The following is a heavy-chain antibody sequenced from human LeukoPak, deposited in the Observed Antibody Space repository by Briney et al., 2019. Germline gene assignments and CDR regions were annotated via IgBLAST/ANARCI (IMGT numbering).Heavy chain of an antibody. V-gene: IGHV1-69*13. D-gene: IGHD1-14*01. CDR1: GGTFSSYA. J-gene: IGHJ6*03. Sequence: ASVKVSCKASGGTFSSYAISWVRQVPGQGLEWMGGIIPIFGTANYAQKFQGRVTITADESTSTAYMELSSLRSEDTAVYYCASRGEISPIPDYYYYMDVWGKGTTVTVSS. CDR3: ASRGEISPIPDYYYYMDV. CDR2: IIPIFGTA.